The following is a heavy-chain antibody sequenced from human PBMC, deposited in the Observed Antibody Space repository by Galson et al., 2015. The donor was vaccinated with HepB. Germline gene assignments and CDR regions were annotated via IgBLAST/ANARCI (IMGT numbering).Heavy chain of an antibody. CDR2: INPSGGST. V-gene: IGHV1-46*01. Sequence: SVKVSCKASGYTFTSYYMHWVRQAPGQGLEWMGIINPSGGSTSYAQKFQGRVTMTRDTSTSTVYMELGSLRSEDTAVYYCARVGDSSSWYYYGMDVWGQGTTVTVSS. J-gene: IGHJ6*02. CDR3: ARVGDSSSWYYYGMDV. CDR1: GYTFTSYY. D-gene: IGHD6-13*01.